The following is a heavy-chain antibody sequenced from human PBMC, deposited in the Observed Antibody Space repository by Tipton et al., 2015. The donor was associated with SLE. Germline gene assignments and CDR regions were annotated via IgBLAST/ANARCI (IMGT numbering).Heavy chain of an antibody. CDR1: GGSFSGYY. CDR2: INHSGST. J-gene: IGHJ5*01. D-gene: IGHD5-12*01. CDR3: AGEGGYDS. Sequence: TLSLTCAVYGGSFSGYYWSWIRQPPGKGLEWIGEINHSGSTNYNPSLKSRVTISVDTSMNQFSLKLSSVTAADTAVYYCAGEGGYDSWGQGTLVTVSS. V-gene: IGHV4-34*01.